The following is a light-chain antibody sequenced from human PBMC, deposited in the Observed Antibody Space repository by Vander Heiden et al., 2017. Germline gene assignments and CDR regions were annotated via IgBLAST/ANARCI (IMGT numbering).Light chain of an antibody. J-gene: IGKJ2*01. Sequence: DLLLARSPDSLAVSLCERATINCKSSQDILYSSNNKDYLAWYQQKPGQPPKLLFYCASTRESGVPDRFRGSGSGTDFTLTISSLQAEDVAVYYCQKYYTSPYTFGQGTKLEIK. CDR1: QDILYSSNNKDY. V-gene: IGKV4-1*01. CDR2: CAS. CDR3: QKYYTSPYT.